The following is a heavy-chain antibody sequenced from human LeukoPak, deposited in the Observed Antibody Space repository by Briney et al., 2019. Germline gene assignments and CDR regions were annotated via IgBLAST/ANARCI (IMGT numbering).Heavy chain of an antibody. CDR2: IYPGDSDT. Sequence: GESLKISSMGSGYSFTSYWIGWVSQMPGNGREWRGIIYPGDSDTRYSPSFQGQVTISADKSISTAYPQWSSLKASDTAMYYCARDGNYYDSSGYYLHYWGQGTLVTVSS. CDR1: GYSFTSYW. CDR3: ARDGNYYDSSGYYLHY. D-gene: IGHD3-22*01. J-gene: IGHJ4*02. V-gene: IGHV5-51*01.